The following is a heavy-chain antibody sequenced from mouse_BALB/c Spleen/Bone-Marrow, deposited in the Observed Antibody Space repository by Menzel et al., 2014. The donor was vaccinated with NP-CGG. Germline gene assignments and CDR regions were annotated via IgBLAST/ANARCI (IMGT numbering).Heavy chain of an antibody. J-gene: IGHJ3*01. V-gene: IGHV2-9*02. CDR1: GFSLTSYG. Sequence: VQLQQSGPGLVAPSQSLSITCTVSGFSLTSYGVHRVRQPPGKGLEWLGVIWAGGSTNYSSALMSRLSISKDNSKSQVFLKMNSLQTDDTVMYYCASMITTAWFAYWGQGTLVTVSA. CDR2: IWAGGST. D-gene: IGHD2-4*01. CDR3: ASMITTAWFAY.